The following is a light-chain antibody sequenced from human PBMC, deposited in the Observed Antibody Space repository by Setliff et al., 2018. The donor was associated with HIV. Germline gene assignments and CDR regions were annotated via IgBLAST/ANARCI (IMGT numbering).Light chain of an antibody. CDR3: CSYAGSYSYV. CDR2: DVN. V-gene: IGLV2-11*01. J-gene: IGLJ1*01. CDR1: SSDVGGYNY. Sequence: QSALTQPRSVSGSPGQSVTISCTGTSSDVGGYNYVSWYQQHPGKAPKLMIYDVNKRPSGVPDRFSGSKSDNTASLTISGLQAEDEADYYCCSYAGSYSYVFGNGTKGTV.